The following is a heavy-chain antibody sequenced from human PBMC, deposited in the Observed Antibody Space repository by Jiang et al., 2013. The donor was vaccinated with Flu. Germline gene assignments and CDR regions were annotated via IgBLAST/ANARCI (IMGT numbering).Heavy chain of an antibody. V-gene: IGHV1-3*01. J-gene: IGHJ6*02. CDR1: GYTFPNYA. CDR3: ATRERIGYCSYGNCIYHHGMDV. Sequence: QSGAEVKKPGASVKVSCKASGYTFPNYAIHWVRQAPGQGLEWMGWINAANGNTKYSQKFQGRVTITRDTAATTAYMELSSLRSEDTAVYYCATRERIGYCSYGNCIYHHGMDVWGQGTTVIVSS. D-gene: IGHD2-15*01. CDR2: INAANGNT.